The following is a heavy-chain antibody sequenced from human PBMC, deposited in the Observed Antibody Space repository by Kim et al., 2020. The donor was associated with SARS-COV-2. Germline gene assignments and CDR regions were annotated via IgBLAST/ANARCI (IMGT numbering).Heavy chain of an antibody. V-gene: IGHV1-24*01. CDR3: ATGRWGGPFTIFGGFDY. CDR2: FDPEDGET. Sequence: ASVKVSCKVSGYTLTELSMHWVRQAPGKGLEWMGGFDPEDGETIYAQKFQGRVTMTEDTSTDTAYMELSSLRSEDTAVYYCATGRWGGPFTIFGGFDYWGQGTLVTVSS. CDR1: GYTLTELS. D-gene: IGHD3-3*01. J-gene: IGHJ4*02.